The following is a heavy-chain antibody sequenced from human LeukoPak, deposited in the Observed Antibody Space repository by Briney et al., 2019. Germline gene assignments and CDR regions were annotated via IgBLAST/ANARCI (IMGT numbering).Heavy chain of an antibody. CDR2: ISDDTYTI. CDR1: GSTFSSHS. Sequence: PGGSLRLSCAASGSTFSSHSMSWVRQAPGRGLEWVSFISDDTYTIYYADSVRGRFTVSRDNAKNSLFLQVNSLRAEDTAVYYCSRHQRASQYYFDYWGQGTLLAVSS. V-gene: IGHV3-48*01. J-gene: IGHJ4*02. CDR3: SRHQRASQYYFDY.